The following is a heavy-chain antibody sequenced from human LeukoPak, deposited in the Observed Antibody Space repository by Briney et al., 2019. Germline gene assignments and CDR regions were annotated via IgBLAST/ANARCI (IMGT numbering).Heavy chain of an antibody. CDR3: AGDILTGYNLLDAFDI. Sequence: PSQTLSLTCTLSGGSISSGGYYWRWIPQHPGKGLEWIEYIYDSGSTYYSPSLKSRVTISVDTSKNQFSLKLSAVTAADTAVYYCAGDILTGYNLLDAFDIWGQGTMVTVSS. J-gene: IGHJ3*02. CDR2: IYDSGST. D-gene: IGHD3-9*01. V-gene: IGHV4-31*03. CDR1: GGSISSGGYY.